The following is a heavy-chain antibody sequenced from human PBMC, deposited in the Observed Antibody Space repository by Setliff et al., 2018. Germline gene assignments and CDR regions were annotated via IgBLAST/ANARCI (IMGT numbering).Heavy chain of an antibody. CDR3: ARVGGYASAWHGIEAFDI. D-gene: IGHD6-19*01. CDR1: GGTFSNYD. CDR2: INANTGGT. V-gene: IGHV1-2*02. Sequence: ASVKVSCKASGGTFSNYDISWVRQAPGQGLEWMGWINANTGGTREVQKFQGRVTMTRDTSIDTAYMEVNRLTYDDTAVYYCARVGGYASAWHGIEAFDIWGQGTKVTVSS. J-gene: IGHJ3*02.